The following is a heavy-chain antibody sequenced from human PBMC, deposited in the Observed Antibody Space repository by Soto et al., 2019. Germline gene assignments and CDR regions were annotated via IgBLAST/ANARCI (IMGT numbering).Heavy chain of an antibody. CDR2: VNPKSGNT. Sequence: QVQLVQSGAEVKKPGASVKVSCKASGYTFTDFDINWVRQATGQGLEWMGWVNPKSGNTGYAPKFQGRVSMTRDTSTNTAYMEVSSLRSEDTAVYYCARGLPCASCYNFWGQGTQVTVS. CDR3: ARGLPCASCYNF. V-gene: IGHV1-8*01. D-gene: IGHD3-10*01. CDR1: GYTFTDFD. J-gene: IGHJ4*02.